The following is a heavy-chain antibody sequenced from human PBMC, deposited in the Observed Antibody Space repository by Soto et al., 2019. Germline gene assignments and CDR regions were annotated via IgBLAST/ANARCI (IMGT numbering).Heavy chain of an antibody. CDR2: ISGSGGST. V-gene: IGHV3-23*01. Sequence: EVQLLESGVGLVQPGGSLRLSCAASVFTFSSYAMSWVRQAQGKGLEWVSAISGSGGSTYYADSVKGRFTISRDNSKNTLYRQMKSLTAEDTAVYYCAKDRGSSWYGPTGFEYWGQGTLVTVSS. D-gene: IGHD6-13*01. CDR1: VFTFSSYA. CDR3: AKDRGSSWYGPTGFEY. J-gene: IGHJ4*02.